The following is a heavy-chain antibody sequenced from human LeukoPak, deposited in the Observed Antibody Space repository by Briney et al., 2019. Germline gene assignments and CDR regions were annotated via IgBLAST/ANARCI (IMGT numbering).Heavy chain of an antibody. J-gene: IGHJ6*03. D-gene: IGHD3-3*01. CDR3: ARAYNGWSSDYPRPRYYYYYMDG. CDR2: INPNSGNT. Sequence: ASVKVSCKASGYTFTSYDINWVRQATGQGLEWMGWINPNSGNTGYAQKFQGRVTITRNTSISTAYMELSSLRSEDTAVYYCARAYNGWSSDYPRPRYYYYYMDGWGKGTTVTVSS. V-gene: IGHV1-8*03. CDR1: GYTFTSYD.